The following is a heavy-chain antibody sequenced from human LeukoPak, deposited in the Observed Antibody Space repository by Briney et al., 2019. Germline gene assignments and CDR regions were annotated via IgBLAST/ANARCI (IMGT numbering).Heavy chain of an antibody. CDR1: GFTFSSYA. CDR3: AKTPVATIRYFDY. D-gene: IGHD5-12*01. Sequence: GGALRLSCAASGFTFSSYAMSWVRQAPGKGLEWVSSISGSGGSTYYADSVKGRFTISRDNSKNTLYLQMNSLRAEDTAVYYCAKTPVATIRYFDYWGQGTLVTVSS. J-gene: IGHJ4*02. V-gene: IGHV3-23*01. CDR2: ISGSGGST.